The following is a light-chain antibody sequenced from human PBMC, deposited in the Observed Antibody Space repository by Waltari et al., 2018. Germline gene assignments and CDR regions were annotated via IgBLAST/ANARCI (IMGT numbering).Light chain of an antibody. V-gene: IGLV2-23*01. CDR3: CSYTGTITPRV. CDR1: SSDVGTYNF. Sequence: QSALTQPASVSGSPGQSITISCTGTSSDVGTYNFVSWYQQHPGQAPKLMIYEGSKRPSGVSDRLSGSKSGNTASLTISGLQAEDEADYYCCSYTGTITPRVFGGGTKLTVV. J-gene: IGLJ3*02. CDR2: EGS.